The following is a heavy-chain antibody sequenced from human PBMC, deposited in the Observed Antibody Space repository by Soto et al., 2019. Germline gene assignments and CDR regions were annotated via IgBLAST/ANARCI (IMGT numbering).Heavy chain of an antibody. Sequence: QVQLQQSGPGLVKPSQTLSLTCDISGDSVSSNSAAWNWIRQTPSRGLEWLGRTYYRSKWYSNYAISVKSRVTVNPDTFKNRFSLQLNSVTPKDTAVYYCARGSWDDVSGHYYMDVWGKGTTVTVSS. V-gene: IGHV6-1*01. CDR1: GDSVSSNSAA. CDR2: TYYRSKWYS. J-gene: IGHJ6*03. D-gene: IGHD1-1*01. CDR3: ARGSWDDVSGHYYMDV.